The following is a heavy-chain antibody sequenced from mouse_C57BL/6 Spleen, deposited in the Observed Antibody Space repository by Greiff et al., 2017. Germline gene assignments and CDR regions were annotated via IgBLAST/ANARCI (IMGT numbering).Heavy chain of an antibody. V-gene: IGHV5-17*01. J-gene: IGHJ4*01. CDR3: ARPIYYDYDVGPYAMDY. Sequence: EVKVEESGGGLVKPGGSLKLSCAASGFTFSDYGMHWVRQAPEKGLEWVAYISSGSSTIYYADTVKGRFTISRDNAKNTLFLQMTSLRSEDTAMYYCARPIYYDYDVGPYAMDYWGQGTSVTVSS. CDR1: GFTFSDYG. CDR2: ISSGSSTI. D-gene: IGHD2-4*01.